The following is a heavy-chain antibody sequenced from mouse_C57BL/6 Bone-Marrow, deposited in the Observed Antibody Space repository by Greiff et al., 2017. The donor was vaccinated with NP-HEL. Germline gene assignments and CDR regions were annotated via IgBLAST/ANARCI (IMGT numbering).Heavy chain of an antibody. J-gene: IGHJ4*01. CDR1: GYTFTSYW. CDR2: IYPGNSDT. Sequence: VQLKESGTVLARPGASVKMSCKTSGYTFTSYWMHWVKQRPGQGLEWIGAIYPGNSDTSYNQKFKGKATLTAVTSASTAYTELSSLTNEDSAVYYCTRPPLGNAMEDWGQGTTVTVSS. CDR3: TRPPLGNAMED. D-gene: IGHD2-14*01. V-gene: IGHV1-5*01.